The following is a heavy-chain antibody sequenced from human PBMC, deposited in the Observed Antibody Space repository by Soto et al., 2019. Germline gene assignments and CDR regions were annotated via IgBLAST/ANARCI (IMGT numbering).Heavy chain of an antibody. CDR1: GFTFSNAW. CDR2: IKSKTDGGTT. V-gene: IGHV3-15*01. D-gene: IGHD1-7*01. J-gene: IGHJ4*02. CDR3: TTDRSITGPTDY. Sequence: GSLRLSCAASGFTFSNAWMSWVRQAPGKGLEWVGRIKSKTDGGTTDYAAPVKGRFTISRDDSKKTLYLQMNSLKTEDTAVYYRTTDRSITGPTDYWGQGTLVTVYS.